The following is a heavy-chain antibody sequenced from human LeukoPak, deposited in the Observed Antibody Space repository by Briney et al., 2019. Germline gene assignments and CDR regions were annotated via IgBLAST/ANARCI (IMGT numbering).Heavy chain of an antibody. CDR3: ARGVSMAQPHIDY. CDR2: ISYDGSNK. CDR1: GFSFSSYA. Sequence: SGGFLRLSCAASGFSFSSYAMHWVRQAPGKGLEWVAVISYDGSNKYYADSVKGRFTISRDNSKNTLYLQMNSLRAEDTAVYYCARGVSMAQPHIDYWGQGTLVTVSS. D-gene: IGHD2/OR15-2a*01. V-gene: IGHV3-30-3*01. J-gene: IGHJ4*02.